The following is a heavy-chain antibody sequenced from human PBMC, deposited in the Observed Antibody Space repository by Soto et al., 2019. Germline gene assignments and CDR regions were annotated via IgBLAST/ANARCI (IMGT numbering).Heavy chain of an antibody. J-gene: IGHJ6*02. V-gene: IGHV3-33*01. CDR1: GFTFSSYG. Sequence: QVQLVESGGGVVQPGRSLRLSCAASGFTFSSYGMHWVRQAPGKGLEWVAAIWYDGSNKYYADSVKGRFTISRDNSKNTLYLQMNSLRAEDTAVYYCARDRGSIAARSYYYGMDVWGQGTTVTVSS. D-gene: IGHD6-6*01. CDR2: IWYDGSNK. CDR3: ARDRGSIAARSYYYGMDV.